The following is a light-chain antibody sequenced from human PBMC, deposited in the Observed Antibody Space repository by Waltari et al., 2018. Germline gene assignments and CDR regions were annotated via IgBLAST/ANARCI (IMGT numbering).Light chain of an antibody. CDR2: INSDGSH. V-gene: IGLV4-69*01. CDR3: QTWGTGWV. CDR1: SGHSNYA. Sequence: QLVLTQSPSASASLGASVKPTCPLSSGHSNYAIACQQQQPGKGPRFLMKINSDGSHNKGDGIPDRFSGSTSGAERYLTISSLQSEDEAAYYCQTWGTGWVFGGGTKLTVL. J-gene: IGLJ3*02.